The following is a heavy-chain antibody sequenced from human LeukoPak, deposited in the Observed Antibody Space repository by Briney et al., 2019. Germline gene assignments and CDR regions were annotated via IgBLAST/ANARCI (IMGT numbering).Heavy chain of an antibody. V-gene: IGHV4-59*01. CDR3: ARGGDYSGSGSYLSYFDY. CDR1: GGSISSYY. Sequence: SETLSLTCTVSGGSISSYYWSWIRQPPGKGLEWIGYIYYSGSTKYNPSLKSRVTMSVDTSKNQFSLKLSSVTAADTAAYYCARGGDYSGSGSYLSYFDYWDQGTLVTVSS. J-gene: IGHJ4*02. CDR2: IYYSGST. D-gene: IGHD3-10*01.